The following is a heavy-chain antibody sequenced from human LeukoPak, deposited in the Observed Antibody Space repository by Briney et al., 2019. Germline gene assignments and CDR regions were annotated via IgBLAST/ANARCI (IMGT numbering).Heavy chain of an antibody. D-gene: IGHD5-12*01. CDR1: GFTFRNYG. J-gene: IGHJ4*02. CDR2: VSGSGDST. CDR3: ARGPSGYHNT. V-gene: IGHV3-23*01. Sequence: GGTLRLSCAASGFTFRNYGMNWVRQAPGKGLEWVSAVSGSGDSTYYADSVKGRFTISRDNSKNTLYLQMNSLRAEDTAVYYCARGPSGYHNTGGQGTLVTVSS.